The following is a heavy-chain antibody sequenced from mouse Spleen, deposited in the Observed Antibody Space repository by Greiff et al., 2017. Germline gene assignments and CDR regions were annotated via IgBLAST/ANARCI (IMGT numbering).Heavy chain of an antibody. CDR3: ARDMRHIDDYAYYAMDY. Sequence: DVMLVESGGGLVQPGGSLRLSCATSGFTFTDYYMSWVRQPPGKALEWLGFIRNKANGYTTEYSASVKGRFTISRDNSQSILYLQMNTLRAEDSATYYCARDMRHIDDYAYYAMDYWGQGTSVTVSS. V-gene: IGHV7-3*02. CDR2: IRNKANGYTT. CDR1: GFTFTDYY. J-gene: IGHJ4*01. D-gene: IGHD2-4*01.